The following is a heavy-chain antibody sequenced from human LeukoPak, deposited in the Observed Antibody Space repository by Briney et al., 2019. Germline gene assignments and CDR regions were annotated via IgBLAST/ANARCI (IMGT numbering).Heavy chain of an antibody. J-gene: IGHJ4*02. CDR2: IYSGGST. Sequence: GGSLRLSCAASGFTVSSNYMSWVRQAPGKGLEWDSVIYSGGSTYNADSVKGRFTISRDNSKNTLYLQMNSLRAEDTAVYYCARAGILTGYYLDYWGQGTLVTVSS. D-gene: IGHD3-9*01. CDR3: ARAGILTGYYLDY. CDR1: GFTVSSNY. V-gene: IGHV3-66*01.